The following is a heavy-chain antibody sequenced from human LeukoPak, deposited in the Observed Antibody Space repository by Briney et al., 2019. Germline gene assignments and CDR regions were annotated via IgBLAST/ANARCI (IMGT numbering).Heavy chain of an antibody. CDR2: INPNSGGT. J-gene: IGHJ4*02. Sequence: GASVKVSCKASGYTFTGYYMHWVRQAPGQGLEWMGWINPNSGGTNYAQKFQGRVTMTRDTSISTVYMELSGLRSDDTAVYYCARDASPRAARSDYWGQGTLVTVSS. D-gene: IGHD6-6*01. CDR1: GYTFTGYY. V-gene: IGHV1-2*02. CDR3: ARDASPRAARSDY.